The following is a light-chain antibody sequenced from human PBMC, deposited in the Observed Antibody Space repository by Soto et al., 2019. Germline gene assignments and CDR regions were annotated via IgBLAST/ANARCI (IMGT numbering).Light chain of an antibody. J-gene: IGLJ7*01. CDR2: EVS. Sequence: QSALTQPASVSGSLGQSITISCTGASRDIGTHDYVSWYQHSPGRAPKLMIYEVSNRPSGVSSRFSGSKSGNTASLTISGLQADDEADYYCFANTAFGGGTQLTVL. CDR1: SRDIGTHDY. V-gene: IGLV2-14*01. CDR3: FANTA.